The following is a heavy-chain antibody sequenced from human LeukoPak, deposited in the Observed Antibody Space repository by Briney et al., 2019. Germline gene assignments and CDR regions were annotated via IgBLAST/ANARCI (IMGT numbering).Heavy chain of an antibody. CDR1: GFTFSSYS. J-gene: IGHJ4*02. D-gene: IGHD1-26*01. Sequence: PGGSLRLSCAASGFTFSSYSMNWVRQAPGKGLEWVSSISSSSSYIYYADSVKGRFTISRDNAKNSLYLQMNGLRAEDTAVYYCARIVGATYFDYWGQGTLVTVSS. CDR2: ISSSSSYI. V-gene: IGHV3-21*01. CDR3: ARIVGATYFDY.